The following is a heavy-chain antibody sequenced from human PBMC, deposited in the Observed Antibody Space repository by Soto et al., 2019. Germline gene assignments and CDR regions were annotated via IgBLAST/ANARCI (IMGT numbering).Heavy chain of an antibody. J-gene: IGHJ5*02. CDR2: MNPNSGNT. CDR1: GYTFTSYD. V-gene: IGHV1-8*01. D-gene: IGHD3-22*01. Sequence: QVQLVQSGAEVKKPGASVKVSCKASGYTFTSYDINWVRQATGQGLEWMGWMNPNSGNTGYAQKFQGRVTMTRNTSISTAYMELSSLRSEDTAVYYCARGPADSSGYYYHWFDPWGQGTLVTVSS. CDR3: ARGPADSSGYYYHWFDP.